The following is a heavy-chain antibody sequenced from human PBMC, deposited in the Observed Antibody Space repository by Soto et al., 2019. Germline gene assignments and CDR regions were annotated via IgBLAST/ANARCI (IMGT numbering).Heavy chain of an antibody. D-gene: IGHD3-10*01. CDR3: ARERTYYYGSGSYYNDESYAFDI. Sequence: ASVKVSCKASGGTFSSYAISWVRQAPGQGLEWMGGIIPIFGTANYAQKFQGRVTITADKSTSTAYMELSSLRSEDTAVYYCARERTYYYGSGSYYNDESYAFDIWGQGTMVTVSS. CDR1: GGTFSSYA. V-gene: IGHV1-69*06. J-gene: IGHJ3*02. CDR2: IIPIFGTA.